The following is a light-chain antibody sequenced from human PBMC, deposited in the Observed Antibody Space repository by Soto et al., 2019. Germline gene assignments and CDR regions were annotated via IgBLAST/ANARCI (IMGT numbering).Light chain of an antibody. CDR1: QSVTSTY. Sequence: VLTQSPGTLSLSPGERATLSCRASQSVTSTYLAWYQQKPGQAPRLLIYGASSRATGVPDRFSGSGSGTDFTLTISRLEPEDFAVYFCHHYASTFGQGTKVEIE. J-gene: IGKJ1*01. V-gene: IGKV3-20*01. CDR2: GAS. CDR3: HHYAST.